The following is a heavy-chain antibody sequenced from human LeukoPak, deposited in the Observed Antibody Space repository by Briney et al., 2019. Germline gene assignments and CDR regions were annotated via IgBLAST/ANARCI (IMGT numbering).Heavy chain of an antibody. CDR3: ARDRVVVVPAAMVRDYYYYYMDV. J-gene: IGHJ6*03. D-gene: IGHD2-2*01. CDR2: IYTSGST. CDR1: GGSSSSGSYY. V-gene: IGHV4-61*02. Sequence: PSETLSLTCTVSGGSSSSGSYYWSWIRQPAGKGLEWIGRIYTSGSTNYNPSLKSRVTISVDTSKNQFSLKLSSVTAADTAVYYCARDRVVVVPAAMVRDYYYYYMDVWGKGTTVTVSS.